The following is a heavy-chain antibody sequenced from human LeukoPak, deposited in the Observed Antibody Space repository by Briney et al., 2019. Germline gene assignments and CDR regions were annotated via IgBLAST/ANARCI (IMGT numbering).Heavy chain of an antibody. CDR3: VRVRDGDYADL. CDR1: GGSISGYY. J-gene: IGHJ2*01. V-gene: IGHV4-59*01. D-gene: IGHD4-17*01. CDR2: IYYTGST. Sequence: PSETLSLTCTVSGGSISGYYWSWIRQPPGKGLEWIGYIYYTGSTNYNPSLKSRVTISVDTSKNQFSLKLSSVTAADTAVYYCVRVRDGDYADLWGRGTVVTVSS.